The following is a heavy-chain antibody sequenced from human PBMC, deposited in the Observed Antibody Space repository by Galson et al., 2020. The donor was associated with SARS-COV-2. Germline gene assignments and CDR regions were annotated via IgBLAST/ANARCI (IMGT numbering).Heavy chain of an antibody. V-gene: IGHV3-9*03. Sequence: GGSLRPSCPPPGFTFDDYPMHWVPQAPAKGLEWVPGISWNSGSIGYAASVTGRFTISRDNDKNSLYLQMNSLRAEDMALYYCAKGRLAAAAVTVGFEYWGEGTLVNVSS. D-gene: IGHD6-13*01. CDR3: AKGRLAAAAVTVGFEY. CDR1: GFTFDDYP. CDR2: ISWNSGSI. J-gene: IGHJ4*02.